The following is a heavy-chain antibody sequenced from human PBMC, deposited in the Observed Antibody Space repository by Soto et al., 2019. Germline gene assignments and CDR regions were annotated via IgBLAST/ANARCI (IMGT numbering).Heavy chain of an antibody. V-gene: IGHV3-30*18. CDR3: AKGGYCSGGSCHYFDY. Sequence: QVQLVESGGGVVQPGRSLRLSCAASGFTFSSYGMHWVRQAPGKGLEWVAVISYDGSNKYYADSVKGRFTISRDNSKNTLYLQMDRLRAEDTAVYYCAKGGYCSGGSCHYFDYWGQGTLVTVSS. CDR2: ISYDGSNK. D-gene: IGHD2-15*01. J-gene: IGHJ4*02. CDR1: GFTFSSYG.